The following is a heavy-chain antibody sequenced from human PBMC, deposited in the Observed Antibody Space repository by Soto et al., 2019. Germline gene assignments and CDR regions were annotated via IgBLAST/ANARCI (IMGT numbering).Heavy chain of an antibody. CDR1: GYTFTSYG. CDR3: ARDPGYYDSSGYYSTAYYYYYCGMDV. Sequence: ASVKVSCKASGYTFTSYGISWVRQAPGQGLEWMGWISAYNGNTNYAQKLQGRVTMTTDTSTSTAYMELRSLRSDDTAVYYCARDPGYYDSSGYYSTAYYYYYCGMDVWGQGTTVTVSS. J-gene: IGHJ6*02. V-gene: IGHV1-18*01. CDR2: ISAYNGNT. D-gene: IGHD3-22*01.